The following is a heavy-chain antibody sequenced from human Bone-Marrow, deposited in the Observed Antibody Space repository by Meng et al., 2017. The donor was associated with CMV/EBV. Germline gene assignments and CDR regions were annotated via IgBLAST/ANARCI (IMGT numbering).Heavy chain of an antibody. Sequence: ASVKVSCKASGYTFTGYYMHWVRQAPGQGLEWMGWINPNSGGTNYAQKFQGRVTMTRDTSISTAYMELSRLRSDDTAVYYCAREGTIFGVVPYGGPFDPWGQGTLCTVS. J-gene: IGHJ5*02. V-gene: IGHV1-2*02. CDR1: GYTFTGYY. D-gene: IGHD3-3*01. CDR2: INPNSGGT. CDR3: AREGTIFGVVPYGGPFDP.